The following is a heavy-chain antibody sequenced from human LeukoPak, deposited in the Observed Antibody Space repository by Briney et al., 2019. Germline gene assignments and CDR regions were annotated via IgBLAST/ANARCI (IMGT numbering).Heavy chain of an antibody. V-gene: IGHV4-34*01. CDR1: GGSFSGYY. Sequence: SETLSLTCAVYGGSFSGYYWSWIRQPPGKGLEWIEEINHSGSTNYNPSLKSRVTISVDTSKNQFSLKLSSVTAADTAVYYCARDSGNRAIDYWGQGTLVTVSS. J-gene: IGHJ4*02. CDR3: ARDSGNRAIDY. D-gene: IGHD4-23*01. CDR2: INHSGST.